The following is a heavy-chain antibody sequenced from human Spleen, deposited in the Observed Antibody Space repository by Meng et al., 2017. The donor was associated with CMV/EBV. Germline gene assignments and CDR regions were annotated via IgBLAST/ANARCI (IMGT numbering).Heavy chain of an antibody. CDR3: VRGYNSFDS. CDR2: SRNKANRYTT. J-gene: IGHJ4*02. Sequence: GESLKISCAASGFIFSVHYMDWVRQAPGKGLEWVGRSRNKANRYTTEYAASVKGRFTISRDESKNSLYLQMNSLKTEDTAVFYCVRGYNSFDSWGQGTLVTVSS. V-gene: IGHV3-72*01. CDR1: GFIFSVHY. D-gene: IGHD1-1*01.